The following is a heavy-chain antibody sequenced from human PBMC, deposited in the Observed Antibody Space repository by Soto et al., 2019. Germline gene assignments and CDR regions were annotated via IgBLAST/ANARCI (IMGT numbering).Heavy chain of an antibody. D-gene: IGHD3-10*01. V-gene: IGHV1-8*01. CDR2: MNPNSGNT. Sequence: QVQLVQSGAEVKKPGASVKVSCKASGYTFTSYDINWVRQATGQGLEWMGWMNPNSGNTGYAQKFQGRVTMTRNTSISTAYMELSNLRSEDTAVYYCARVPNRLMVRGLPSPPFDYWGQGTLVTVSS. J-gene: IGHJ4*02. CDR3: ARVPNRLMVRGLPSPPFDY. CDR1: GYTFTSYD.